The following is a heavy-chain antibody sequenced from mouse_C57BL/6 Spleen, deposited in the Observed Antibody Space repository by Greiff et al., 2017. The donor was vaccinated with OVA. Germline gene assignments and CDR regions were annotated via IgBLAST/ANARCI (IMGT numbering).Heavy chain of an antibody. V-gene: IGHV1-76*01. CDR3: AREPFYYSAYYYDY. J-gene: IGHJ2*01. D-gene: IGHD2-12*01. Sequence: VQLKQSGAELVRPGASVKLSCKASGYTFTDYYINWVKQRPGQGLEWIARISPGRGNTYYNEKFKGKATLTAEKSSSTAYMQLSSLTSEDSAVSFCAREPFYYSAYYYDYWGQGTTLTVSS. CDR1: GYTFTDYY. CDR2: ISPGRGNT.